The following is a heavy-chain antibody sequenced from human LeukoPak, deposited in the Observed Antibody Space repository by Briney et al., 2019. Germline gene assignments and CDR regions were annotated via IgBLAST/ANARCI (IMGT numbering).Heavy chain of an antibody. CDR2: IIPIFGTA. D-gene: IGHD5/OR15-5a*01. V-gene: IGHV1-69*13. CDR3: ARAVPSVGWFDP. Sequence: SVKVSCKASGGTFGSYAISWVRQAPGQGLEWMGGIIPIFGTANYAQKFQGRVTITADESTSTAYMELSSLRSEDTAVYCCARAVPSVGWFDPWGQGTLVTVSS. J-gene: IGHJ5*02. CDR1: GGTFGSYA.